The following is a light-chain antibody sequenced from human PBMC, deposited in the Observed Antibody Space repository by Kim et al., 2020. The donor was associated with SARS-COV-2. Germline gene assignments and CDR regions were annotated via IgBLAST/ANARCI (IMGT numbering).Light chain of an antibody. V-gene: IGKV4-1*01. J-gene: IGKJ4*01. CDR3: QQYYSTPLT. CDR2: WAS. Sequence: ATIHCKSRQSGLYGSNNKNHLAWYQQKPGQPPNLVIYWASTRASGVPDRFSGSGSGTDFTLTISSLQADDVAVYYCQQYYSTPLTFGGGTKVDIK. CDR1: QSGLYGSNNKNH.